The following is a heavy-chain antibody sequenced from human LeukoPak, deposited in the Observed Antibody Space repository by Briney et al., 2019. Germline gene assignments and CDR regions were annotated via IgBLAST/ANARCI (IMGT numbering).Heavy chain of an antibody. CDR3: RLFRIAAAGLFDY. D-gene: IGHD6-13*01. CDR1: GFTFSSYS. Sequence: YPGGSLRLSCAASGFTFSSYSMSWVRQAPGKGLEWVSSISSSSSYIYYADSVKGRFTISRDNAKNSLYLQMNSLRAEDTAVYYCRLFRIAAAGLFDYWGQGTLVTVSS. J-gene: IGHJ4*02. CDR2: ISSSSSYI. V-gene: IGHV3-21*01.